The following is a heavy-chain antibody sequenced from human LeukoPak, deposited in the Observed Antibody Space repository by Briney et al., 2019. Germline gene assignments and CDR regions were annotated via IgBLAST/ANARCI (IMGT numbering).Heavy chain of an antibody. CDR3: AKDYWPTMVRGVIDY. J-gene: IGHJ4*02. V-gene: IGHV3-48*03. CDR2: ISSSGITI. D-gene: IGHD3-10*01. Sequence: GGSLRLSCAASGFLFSSFEINWVRQAPGKGLEWVSYISSSGITIYYADSVKGRFTISRDNAKNTLYLQMNSLRAEDTAVYYCAKDYWPTMVRGVIDYWGQGTLVTVSS. CDR1: GFLFSSFE.